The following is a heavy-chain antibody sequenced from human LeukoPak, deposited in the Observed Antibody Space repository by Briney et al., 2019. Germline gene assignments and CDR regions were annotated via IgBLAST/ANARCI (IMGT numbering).Heavy chain of an antibody. Sequence: GRSLRLSCAASGFTFSSYAMHWVRQAPGQGLEWMGTIDPSGGRTSNAQKFHGRLAMTGDTSTSTVYMELNSLISDDTAVYYCARPAPTGVDAFDIWGQGTMVTVSS. CDR3: ARPAPTGVDAFDI. V-gene: IGHV1-46*01. J-gene: IGHJ3*02. CDR2: IDPSGGRT. CDR1: GFTFSSYA. D-gene: IGHD3-10*01.